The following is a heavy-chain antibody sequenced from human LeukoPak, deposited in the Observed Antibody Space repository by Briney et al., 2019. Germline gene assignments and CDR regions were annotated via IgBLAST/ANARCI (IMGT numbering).Heavy chain of an antibody. CDR1: GYTFTSYG. Sequence: ASVKVSCKASGYTFTSYGISWVRQAPGQGLEWMGWISAYNGNTNYAQKLQGRVTMTRDTSTSTVYMELSSLRSEDTAVYYCARDVDTANWFDPWGQGTLVTVSS. V-gene: IGHV1-18*01. CDR3: ARDVDTANWFDP. J-gene: IGHJ5*02. CDR2: ISAYNGNT. D-gene: IGHD5-18*01.